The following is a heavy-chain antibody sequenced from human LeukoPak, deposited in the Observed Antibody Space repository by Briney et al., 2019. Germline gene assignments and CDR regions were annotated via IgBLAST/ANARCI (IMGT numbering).Heavy chain of an antibody. Sequence: PGGSLRLSCAASGFTFSSYGMHWVRQAPGKGLEWVAFIRYDGSNKYYADSVKGRFTISRDNSKNTLYLQMNSLRAEDTAVYYCAKSWINYDSSGYYYAEDWGQGTLVTVSS. CDR3: AKSWINYDSSGYYYAED. V-gene: IGHV3-30*02. CDR1: GFTFSSYG. J-gene: IGHJ4*02. D-gene: IGHD3-22*01. CDR2: IRYDGSNK.